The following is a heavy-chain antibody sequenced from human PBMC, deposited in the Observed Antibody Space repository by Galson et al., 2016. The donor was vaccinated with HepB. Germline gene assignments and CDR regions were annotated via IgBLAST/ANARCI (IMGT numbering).Heavy chain of an antibody. D-gene: IGHD3-16*02. CDR2: IYWDDAQ. Sequence: PALVKPTQTLTLTCTFSGFSFSSVGVAVGWIRQPPGKALEWLGFIYWDDAQRSSPSLKTRVTITKDTSRSQVVLTRTNMSPVDTATCYCAFSDYIWGTYGFGTYWGQGSLVTVSS. CDR1: GFSFSSVGVA. CDR3: AFSDYIWGTYGFGTY. V-gene: IGHV2-5*02. J-gene: IGHJ4*02.